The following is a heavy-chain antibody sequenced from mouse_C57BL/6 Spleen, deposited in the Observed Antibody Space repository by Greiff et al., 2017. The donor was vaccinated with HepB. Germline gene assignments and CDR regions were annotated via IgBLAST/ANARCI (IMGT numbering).Heavy chain of an antibody. V-gene: IGHV1-53*01. CDR3: ARVGPTGKGYYFDY. CDR2: INPSNGGT. Sequence: VQLQQPGTELVKPGASVKLSCKASGYTFTSYWMHWVKQRPGQGLEWIGNINPSNGGTNSNEKFKSKATLTVDKSSSTAYMQLSSLTSEDSAVYYCARVGPTGKGYYFDYWGQGTTLTVSS. CDR1: GYTFTSYW. J-gene: IGHJ2*01. D-gene: IGHD4-1*02.